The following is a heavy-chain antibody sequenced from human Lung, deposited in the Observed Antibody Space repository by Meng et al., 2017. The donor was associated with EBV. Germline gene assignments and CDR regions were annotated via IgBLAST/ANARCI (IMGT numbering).Heavy chain of an antibody. CDR1: GGSISSGTYY. CDR3: ARYVFDSSSLYSNWFDP. CDR2: IHYSGST. D-gene: IGHD3-22*01. Sequence: QGQLQESGPGLVKPSQTLSLTCTVSGGSISSGTYYWGWIRQLPGKGLEWIAYIHYSGSTYYSPSLKSRVTISVDTSKNQLSLKLSSMTAADTAVYYCARYVFDSSSLYSNWFDPWGQGTLVTVFS. V-gene: IGHV4-31*03. J-gene: IGHJ5*02.